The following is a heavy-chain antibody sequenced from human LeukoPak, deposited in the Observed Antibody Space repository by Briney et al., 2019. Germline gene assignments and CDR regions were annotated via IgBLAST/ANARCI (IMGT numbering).Heavy chain of an antibody. J-gene: IGHJ3*02. V-gene: IGHV4-59*12. CDR3: ARDCSSTSCYLPDAFDI. D-gene: IGHD2-2*01. Sequence: SETLSLTCTVSGGPISSYYWSWIRQPPGKGLEWIGYIYYSGSTYYNPSLKSRVTISVDRSKNQFSLKLSSVTAADTAVYYCARDCSSTSCYLPDAFDIWGQGTMVTVSS. CDR2: IYYSGST. CDR1: GGPISSYY.